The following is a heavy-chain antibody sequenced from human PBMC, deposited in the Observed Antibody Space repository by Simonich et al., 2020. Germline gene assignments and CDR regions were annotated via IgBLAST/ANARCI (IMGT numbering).Heavy chain of an antibody. J-gene: IGHJ5*02. V-gene: IGHV4-34*12. Sequence: QVQLQQWGAGLLKPSETLSLTCAVYGGSFSGYYWSWIRPPPGKGLEGIGEIIHSGSTNHHPSLKMRVTISVYTSKNQFSLKLCSVTAADTAVYYCARCGLVNYDILTGYHNWFDPWGQGTLVTVSS. CDR1: GGSFSGYY. CDR2: IIHSGST. D-gene: IGHD3-9*01. CDR3: ARCGLVNYDILTGYHNWFDP.